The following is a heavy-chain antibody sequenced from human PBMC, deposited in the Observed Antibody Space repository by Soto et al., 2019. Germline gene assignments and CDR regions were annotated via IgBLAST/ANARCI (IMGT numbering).Heavy chain of an antibody. D-gene: IGHD3-10*01. V-gene: IGHV4-59*01. CDR3: ARSVYYYGSGRSFQD. CDR1: GGSISSYY. Sequence: SETLSLTCTVSGGSISSYYWSWIRQPPGKGLEWIGYIYYSGSTNYNPSLKSRVTISVDTSKNQFSLKLSSVTAADTAVYYCARSVYYYGSGRSFQDWGQGTLVTVSS. J-gene: IGHJ4*02. CDR2: IYYSGST.